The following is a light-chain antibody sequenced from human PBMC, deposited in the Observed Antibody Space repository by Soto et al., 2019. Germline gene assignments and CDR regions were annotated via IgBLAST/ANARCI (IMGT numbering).Light chain of an antibody. V-gene: IGKV3-20*01. CDR1: QTVTNSY. CDR3: HQYGSSWT. CDR2: GIS. Sequence: EVVLTQSPGTLSLFPGERATLSCRASQTVTNSYLAWYQQKPGQAPRPLIYGISNRATGITDRFSGSGSGTDFTLTISRLEPEDFAVYYCHQYGSSWTFGQGTKVDIK. J-gene: IGKJ1*01.